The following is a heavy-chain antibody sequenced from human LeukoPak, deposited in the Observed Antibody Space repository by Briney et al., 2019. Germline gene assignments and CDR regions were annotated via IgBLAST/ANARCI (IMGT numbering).Heavy chain of an antibody. CDR1: GFTFDDYA. CDR2: IQIDGSST. Sequence: GRSLRLSCAASGFTFDDYAMHWVRQAPGKGLEWVSRIQIDGSSTNYADSVKGRFTISRDNDKNTLYLQMHSLRAEDTAMYYCSRVLPGGSRSLDLWGLGTLVIVSS. J-gene: IGHJ2*01. V-gene: IGHV3-74*01. CDR3: SRVLPGGSRSLDL. D-gene: IGHD1-26*01.